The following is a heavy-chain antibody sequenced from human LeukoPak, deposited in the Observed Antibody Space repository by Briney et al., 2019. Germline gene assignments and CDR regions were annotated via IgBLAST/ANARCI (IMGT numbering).Heavy chain of an antibody. Sequence: GGSLRLSCAASGFTFSSYGMHWVRQAPGEGLEWVAVISYDGSNKYYADSVKGRFTISRDNSKNTLYLQMNSLRAEDTAVYYCARASSGYDHFDYWGQGTLVTVSS. J-gene: IGHJ4*02. CDR1: GFTFSSYG. CDR3: ARASSGYDHFDY. CDR2: ISYDGSNK. V-gene: IGHV3-30*03. D-gene: IGHD3-22*01.